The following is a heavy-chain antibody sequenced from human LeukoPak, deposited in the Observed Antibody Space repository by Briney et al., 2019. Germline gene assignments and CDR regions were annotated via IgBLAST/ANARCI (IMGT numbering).Heavy chain of an antibody. CDR2: IRYDGSNK. V-gene: IGHV3-30*02. J-gene: IGHJ4*02. D-gene: IGHD2-2*02. CDR3: AKNLGYCSSTSCYIGGLDY. Sequence: GGSLRLSCAASGFTFSSYGMHWVRQAPGKGLDWVAFIRYDGSNKYYADSVKGRFTISRDNSKNTLYLQMNSLRREDTAAYYCAKNLGYCSSTSCYIGGLDYWGQGTLVTVSS. CDR1: GFTFSSYG.